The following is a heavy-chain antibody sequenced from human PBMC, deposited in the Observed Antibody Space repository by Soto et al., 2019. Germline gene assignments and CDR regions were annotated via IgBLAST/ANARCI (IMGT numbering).Heavy chain of an antibody. V-gene: IGHV3-23*01. CDR2: IHGDGDYS. CDR3: AKNRGCGRYPNWSFAV. CDR1: GFMFSCCA. Sequence: EVQLLDSGGGLVQPGGSLRLSCAASGFMFSCCAMSWVRQAPGKGLEWVSTIHGDGDYSHYTDSVEGRFTISRDNSRNGLSLQMTRLTGDDTAVYYCAKNRGCGRYPNWSFAVGGRGTLVTVSS. D-gene: IGHD1-26*01. J-gene: IGHJ2*01.